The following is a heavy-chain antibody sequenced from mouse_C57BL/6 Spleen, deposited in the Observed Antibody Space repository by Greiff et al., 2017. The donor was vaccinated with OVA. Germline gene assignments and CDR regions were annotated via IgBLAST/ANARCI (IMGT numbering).Heavy chain of an antibody. CDR3: ARGTYYYGSSRYYAMDY. D-gene: IGHD1-1*01. Sequence: QVQLQQSGAELVKPGASVKMSCKASGYTFTTYPIEWMKQNHGKSLEWIGNFHPYNDDTKYNEKFKGKATLTVEKSSSTVYLELSRLTSDDSAVYDCARGTYYYGSSRYYAMDYWGQGTSVTVSS. J-gene: IGHJ4*01. CDR2: FHPYNDDT. V-gene: IGHV1-47*01. CDR1: GYTFTTYP.